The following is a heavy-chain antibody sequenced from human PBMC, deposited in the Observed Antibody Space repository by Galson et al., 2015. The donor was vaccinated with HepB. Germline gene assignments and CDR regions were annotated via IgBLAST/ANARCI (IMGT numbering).Heavy chain of an antibody. CDR3: TREKVVLSYYYYGMDV. V-gene: IGHV3-49*03. Sequence: SLRLSCAASGFTFGDYAMSWFRQAPGKGLEWVGFIRSKAYGGTTEYAASVKGRFTISRDDSKSIAYLQMNSLKTEDTAVYYCTREKVVLSYYYYGMDVWGQGTTVTVSS. J-gene: IGHJ6*02. CDR1: GFTFGDYA. D-gene: IGHD2-8*02. CDR2: IRSKAYGGTT.